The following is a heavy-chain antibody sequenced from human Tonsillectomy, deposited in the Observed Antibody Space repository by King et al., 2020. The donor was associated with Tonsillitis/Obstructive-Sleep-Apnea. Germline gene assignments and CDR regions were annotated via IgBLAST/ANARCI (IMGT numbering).Heavy chain of an antibody. CDR1: GGSISSYY. CDR3: ARAGDDIFTRYDHNWFDP. Sequence: VQLQESGPGLVKPSETLSLTCTVSGGSISSYYWSWIRQPPGKGLEWSGYIYYSGSTNYNPSLKSRVTISVDTSKNQFSLKLSSVTAADTAVYYCARAGDDIFTRYDHNWFDPWGQGTLVTVSS. J-gene: IGHJ5*02. CDR2: IYYSGST. D-gene: IGHD3-9*01. V-gene: IGHV4-59*01.